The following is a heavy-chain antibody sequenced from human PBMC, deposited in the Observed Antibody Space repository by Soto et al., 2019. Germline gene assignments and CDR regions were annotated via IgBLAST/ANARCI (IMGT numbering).Heavy chain of an antibody. Sequence: SETLSLTCTVSGGSISGYYWAWVRQPPGKGLEWIGYIYYGGSTYNNPSLQSRVTMSLDRSRNQFSLKLNSVTAADTAVYYCARVRREYDNSGPVDYWGQGTLVTVSS. J-gene: IGHJ4*02. V-gene: IGHV4-59*04. D-gene: IGHD3-22*01. CDR2: IYYGGST. CDR3: ARVRREYDNSGPVDY. CDR1: GGSISGYY.